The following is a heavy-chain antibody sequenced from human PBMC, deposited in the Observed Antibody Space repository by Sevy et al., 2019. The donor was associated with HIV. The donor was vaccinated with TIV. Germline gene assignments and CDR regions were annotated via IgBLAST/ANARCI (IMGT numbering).Heavy chain of an antibody. V-gene: IGHV3-23*01. D-gene: IGHD5-18*01. J-gene: IGHJ3*02. Sequence: QLGGSLRLSCAASGFTFSSYAMSWVRQAPGKGLEWVSAISGSGGSTYYADSVKGRFTISRDNSKNTLYLQMNSLRAEDTAVYYCAKTHNPRIQLWLDAFDIWGQGTMVTVSS. CDR2: ISGSGGST. CDR3: AKTHNPRIQLWLDAFDI. CDR1: GFTFSSYA.